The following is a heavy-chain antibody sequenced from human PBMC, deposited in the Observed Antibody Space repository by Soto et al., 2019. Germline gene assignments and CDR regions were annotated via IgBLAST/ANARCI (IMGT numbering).Heavy chain of an antibody. CDR2: ISYDGTNK. CDR1: GFSFSISP. V-gene: IGHV3-30-3*01. CDR3: ARDPKTSGGQHWAFNYFDS. J-gene: IGHJ4*02. D-gene: IGHD7-27*01. Sequence: QPGGSLRLSCAASGFSFSISPMHWVRQAPGKGPEWVALISYDGTNKFYADSVKGRFTISRDNSKSTLYLQVDSLRPEDAAVYYCARDPKTSGGQHWAFNYFDSSGQGTLVTVSS.